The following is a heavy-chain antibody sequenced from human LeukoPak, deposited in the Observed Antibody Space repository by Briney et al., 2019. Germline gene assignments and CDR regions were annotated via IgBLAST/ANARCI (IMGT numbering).Heavy chain of an antibody. V-gene: IGHV1-2*02. CDR2: INPDSGDT. CDR1: GYTFTFHY. D-gene: IGHD4-17*01. CDR3: ARETAVTTAIHLNHFDL. Sequence: ASVKVSCKASGYTFTFHYLHWVRQAPGQGLEWMGWINPDSGDTHYAQRFQGRASVTRDTSITTAYLDLNTLTSDDSAMYFCARETAVTTAIHLNHFDLWGQGTLITVSS. J-gene: IGHJ4*02.